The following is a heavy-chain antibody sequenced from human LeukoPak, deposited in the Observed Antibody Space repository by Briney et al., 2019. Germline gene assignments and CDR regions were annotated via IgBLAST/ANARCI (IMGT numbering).Heavy chain of an antibody. Sequence: PGGSLRLSCSASGFTFSSYAMNWVRQAPGKGLEWVSLITYSGDSTYYADSVKGRFTISRDNSRNTLYLQMNSLRAEDTAVYYCAKDRLVAASQFDPRGQGTLVTVSS. CDR3: AKDRLVAASQFDP. CDR2: ITYSGDST. D-gene: IGHD2-15*01. CDR1: GFTFSSYA. J-gene: IGHJ5*02. V-gene: IGHV3-23*01.